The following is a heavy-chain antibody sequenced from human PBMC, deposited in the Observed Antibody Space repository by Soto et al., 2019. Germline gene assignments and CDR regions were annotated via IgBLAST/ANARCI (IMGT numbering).Heavy chain of an antibody. V-gene: IGHV4-31*03. Sequence: QVQLQESGPGLVKPSQTLSLTCTVSGGSISSGGYFWSWIRQHPGKGLEWIGYIYYSGSTYYNPSLKIRVXXXVXXSQHAFSHKLSSVTAADTAVDDCARGGGLMPLFDYWGQGTLVTVSS. CDR2: IYYSGST. D-gene: IGHD3-16*01. CDR3: ARGGGLMPLFDY. J-gene: IGHJ4*02. CDR1: GGSISSGGYF.